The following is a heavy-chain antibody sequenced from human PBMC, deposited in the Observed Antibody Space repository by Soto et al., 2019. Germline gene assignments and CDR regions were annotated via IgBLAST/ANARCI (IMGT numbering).Heavy chain of an antibody. CDR3: ARDGFAAADPYYGMDV. D-gene: IGHD6-13*01. J-gene: IGHJ6*02. V-gene: IGHV1-2*02. CDR1: GYTFTGYY. CDR2: INPNSGGT. Sequence: ASVKVSCKASGYTFTGYYMHWVRQAPGQGLEWMGWINPNSGGTNYAQKFQGRVTMTRDTSISTAYMELSRLRSDDTAVYYCARDGFAAADPYYGMDVWGQGTTVTVSS.